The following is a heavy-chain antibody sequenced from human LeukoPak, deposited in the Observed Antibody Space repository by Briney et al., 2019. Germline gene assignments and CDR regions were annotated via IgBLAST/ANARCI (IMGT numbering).Heavy chain of an antibody. J-gene: IGHJ4*02. CDR2: IKQDGSEK. CDR3: ARALRGYSGYDLFDY. Sequence: GGSLRLSCAASGFTFSSYWMSWVRQAPGKGLEWVANIKQDGSEKYYVDSVKGRFIISRDNAKNSLYLQMNSLRAEDTAVYYCARALRGYSGYDLFDYWGQGTLVTVSS. CDR1: GFTFSSYW. D-gene: IGHD5-12*01. V-gene: IGHV3-7*01.